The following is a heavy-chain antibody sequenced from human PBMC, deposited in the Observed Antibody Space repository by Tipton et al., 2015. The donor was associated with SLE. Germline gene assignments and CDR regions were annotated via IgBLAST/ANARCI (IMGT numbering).Heavy chain of an antibody. D-gene: IGHD4-17*01. Sequence: SLRLSCAASGFTVSSNYMTWVRQAPGKGLEWVSVIYSATSIYYADSVKGRFTISRDNSKNTLYLQMNSLRAEDTAVYYCAKEQGGGDYYYYYGMDVWGQGTTVTVSS. J-gene: IGHJ6*02. CDR2: IYSATSI. CDR1: GFTVSSNY. CDR3: AKEQGGGDYYYYYGMDV. V-gene: IGHV3-53*05.